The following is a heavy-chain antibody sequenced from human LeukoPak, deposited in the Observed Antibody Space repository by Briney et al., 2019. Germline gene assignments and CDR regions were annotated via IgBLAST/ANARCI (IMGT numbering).Heavy chain of an antibody. CDR3: AKSRPAVTTSHFDF. D-gene: IGHD4-17*01. J-gene: IGHJ4*02. CDR2: ISYDGSNK. V-gene: IGHV3-30*18. CDR1: GFTFSSYG. Sequence: GGSLRLSCAASGFTFSSYGMHWVRQAPGKGLEWVAVISYDGSNKYYADSVKGRFTISRDNSKNTLYLQVNSLRAEDTAVYYCAKSRPAVTTSHFDFWGQGTLVTVSS.